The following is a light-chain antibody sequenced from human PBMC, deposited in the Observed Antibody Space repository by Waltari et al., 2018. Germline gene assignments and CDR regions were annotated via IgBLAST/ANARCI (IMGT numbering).Light chain of an antibody. CDR1: SSTTGRRI. CDR2: SNN. V-gene: IGLV1-44*01. J-gene: IGLJ2*01. Sequence: QSVLTQPPSASGTPGQRVTIPCSGSSSTTGRRIVNWYQQLPGTAPNLRSNSNNERHSGVPDRFSGSKAGTSASLAISGLQADDEADYYCCSYAGSYTVLFGGGTKLTVL. CDR3: CSYAGSYTVL.